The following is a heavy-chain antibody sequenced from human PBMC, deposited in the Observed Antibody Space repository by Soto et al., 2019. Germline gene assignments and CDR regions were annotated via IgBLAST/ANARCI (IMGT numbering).Heavy chain of an antibody. J-gene: IGHJ4*02. CDR1: GFSFSSYS. V-gene: IGHV3-23*01. Sequence: EVQLLESGGGLVQPGGSLRLSCAASGFSFSSYSMSWVRQAPGKGLEWVSGFRTGGDDGTTYYADSVKGRFTISRDNYKNTLFLQMNSLRVEDTGICCCAKKVNSGPGSQYFDYWGQGTLVTVSS. D-gene: IGHD3-10*01. CDR2: FRTGGDDGTT. CDR3: AKKVNSGPGSQYFDY.